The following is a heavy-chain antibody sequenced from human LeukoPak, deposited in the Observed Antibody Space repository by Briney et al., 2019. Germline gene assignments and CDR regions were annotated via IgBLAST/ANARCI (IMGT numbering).Heavy chain of an antibody. V-gene: IGHV1-46*01. CDR2: VNPSGDST. CDR1: GYTFTGYY. D-gene: IGHD3-9*01. CDR3: ARDDGRYFDRLGHDAFDI. Sequence: ASVKVSCKASGYTFTGYYMHWVRQAPGQGLEWMGIVNPSGDSTNYAQNFQGRVTMTGDTSTSTAYMELSSLRSEDTAVYYCARDDGRYFDRLGHDAFDIWGQGTLVTVSS. J-gene: IGHJ3*02.